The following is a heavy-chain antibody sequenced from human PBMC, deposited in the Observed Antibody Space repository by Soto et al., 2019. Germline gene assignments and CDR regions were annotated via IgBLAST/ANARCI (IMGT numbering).Heavy chain of an antibody. J-gene: IGHJ6*02. CDR1: GGSISSGDYY. CDR2: IYYSGST. D-gene: IGHD5-18*01. Sequence: SETLSLTCTVSGGSISSGDYYWSWIRQPPGKGLEWIGYIYYSGSTNYNPSLKSRVTISVDTSKNQFSLKLSSVTAADTAVYYCARGDVDTAMVTSVYYYGMDVWGQGTTVTVSS. V-gene: IGHV4-61*08. CDR3: ARGDVDTAMVTSVYYYGMDV.